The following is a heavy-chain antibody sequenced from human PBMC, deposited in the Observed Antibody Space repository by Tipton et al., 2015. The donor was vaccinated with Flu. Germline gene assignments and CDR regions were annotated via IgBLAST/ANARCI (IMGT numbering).Heavy chain of an antibody. CDR1: GFTFSRYS. CDR3: ARSGIVGADIEY. D-gene: IGHD1-26*01. V-gene: IGHV3-21*01. CDR2: ISSGSDYI. J-gene: IGHJ4*02. Sequence: SLRLSCAASGFTFSRYSMNWVRQAPGKGLEWVSSISSGSDYIYYGDSVKGRFTTSRDNAMNSLYLEMNSLRAEDTAVYYCARSGIVGADIEYWGQGTLVTVSS.